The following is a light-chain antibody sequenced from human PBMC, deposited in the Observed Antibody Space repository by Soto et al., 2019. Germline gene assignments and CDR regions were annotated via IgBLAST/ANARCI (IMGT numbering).Light chain of an antibody. Sequence: DIQLTQSPSFLSASVGDRVTITCRASQGISSHLAWYQQKPGKAPKLLIYAASTLQTGVPSRFSGSGSGTDFTLTISSLQPEDVAIYYCQKYNSAPWTFGQGTKVDIK. CDR2: AAS. CDR3: QKYNSAPWT. CDR1: QGISSH. V-gene: IGKV1-9*01. J-gene: IGKJ1*01.